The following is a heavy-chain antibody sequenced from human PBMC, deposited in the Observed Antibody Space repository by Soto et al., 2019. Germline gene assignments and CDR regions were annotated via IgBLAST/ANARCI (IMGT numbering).Heavy chain of an antibody. Sequence: PSETLSLTCAVYGGSFSGYFWNWIRQPPGKALEFIGYMYKTGETLLNSSLKSRVTLSMETSKNQFSLTLSSVTAADTAVYFCMKAHESGDFLGMSVWGPGTTVTVSS. V-gene: IGHV4-34*11. D-gene: IGHD3-10*01. J-gene: IGHJ6*02. CDR1: GGSFSGYF. CDR3: MKAHESGDFLGMSV. CDR2: MYKTGET.